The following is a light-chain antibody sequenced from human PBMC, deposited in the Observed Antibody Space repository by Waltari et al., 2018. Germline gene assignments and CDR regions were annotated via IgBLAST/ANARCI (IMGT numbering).Light chain of an antibody. CDR3: QTWGTGIQV. V-gene: IGLV4-69*01. CDR2: VNSDGSH. Sequence: LVLTQSPSDSASLGASVKLTCSLPGEYSAYALAWHQQQPLKGPRYLLTVNSDGSHKKGDGISERFSGSSSDLDRYLIISRLQSDDEADYFCQTWGTGIQVFGSGTKLTVL. J-gene: IGLJ3*02. CDR1: GEYSAYA.